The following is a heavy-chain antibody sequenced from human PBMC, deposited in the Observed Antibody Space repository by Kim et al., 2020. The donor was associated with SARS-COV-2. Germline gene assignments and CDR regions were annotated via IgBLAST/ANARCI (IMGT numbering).Heavy chain of an antibody. D-gene: IGHD1-26*01. J-gene: IGHJ5*02. CDR2: STI. Sequence: STIYYADSVKGRFTISRDNAKNSLYLQMNSLRAEDTAVYYCASGAYWFDPWGQGTLVTVSS. CDR3: ASGAYWFDP. V-gene: IGHV3-11*01.